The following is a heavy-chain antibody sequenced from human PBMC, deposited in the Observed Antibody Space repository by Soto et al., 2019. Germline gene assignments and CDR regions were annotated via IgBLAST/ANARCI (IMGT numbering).Heavy chain of an antibody. J-gene: IGHJ5*02. D-gene: IGHD4-17*01. CDR2: IYWNDDK. CDR3: AHRGYGDYPRDNWFDP. Sequence: QITLKESGPTLVKPTQTLTLTCTFSGFSLTTPGAGVGWIRQPPGKALEWLALIYWNDDKRYSPSLKSRLTITKDTSKNQXVLIMTNMDPVDTATYYCAHRGYGDYPRDNWFDPWGQGVPVIVSS. V-gene: IGHV2-5*01. CDR1: GFSLTTPGAG.